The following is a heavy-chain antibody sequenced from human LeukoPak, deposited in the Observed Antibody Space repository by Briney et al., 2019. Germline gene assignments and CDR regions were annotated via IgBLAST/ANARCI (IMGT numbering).Heavy chain of an antibody. Sequence: GGSLRLSCAASGFTFSTYTMNWVRQAPGKGLEWVSSISSSSSSIYYVGSVKGRFTISRDNAKNSLYLQMNSLRAEDTAVYYCARRSLGDYPSFDYWGQGTLVTVSS. J-gene: IGHJ4*02. CDR2: ISSSSSSI. CDR3: ARRSLGDYPSFDY. V-gene: IGHV3-21*01. CDR1: GFTFSTYT. D-gene: IGHD4-17*01.